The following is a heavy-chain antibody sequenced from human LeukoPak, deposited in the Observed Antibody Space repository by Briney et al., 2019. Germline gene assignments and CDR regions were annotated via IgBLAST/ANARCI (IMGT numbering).Heavy chain of an antibody. CDR1: GYTFTCYY. CDR3: ASQYDDDSSVYYNPY. Sequence: ASVKVSCKASGYTFTCYYMHWVRQAPAQGLEWMGRINPNSGGTNYAQKFQGRVTMTRDTSISKAYMGLSRLRSDDTAVYYCASQYDDDSSVYYNPYWGQGTLVTVSS. CDR2: INPNSGGT. V-gene: IGHV1-2*06. D-gene: IGHD3-22*01. J-gene: IGHJ4*02.